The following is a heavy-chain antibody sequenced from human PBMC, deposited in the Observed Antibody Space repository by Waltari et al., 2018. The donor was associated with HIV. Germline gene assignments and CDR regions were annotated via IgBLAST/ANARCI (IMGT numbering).Heavy chain of an antibody. Sequence: EVQLVESGGDLVQPGRSLRLSCAATGFTFDDYAMHWVRQAPGKGLGCGSGINWNSKNIGYADSVKGRFTISRDHAKHSLYLQMNSLRPEDTALYYCAKAYDSSGFQYYFDYWGQGTLVTVSS. CDR2: INWNSKNI. CDR1: GFTFDDYA. J-gene: IGHJ4*02. V-gene: IGHV3-9*01. CDR3: AKAYDSSGFQYYFDY. D-gene: IGHD3-22*01.